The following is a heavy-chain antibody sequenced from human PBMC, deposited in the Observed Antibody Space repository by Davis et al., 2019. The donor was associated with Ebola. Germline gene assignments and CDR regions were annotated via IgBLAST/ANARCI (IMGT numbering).Heavy chain of an antibody. D-gene: IGHD6-6*01. J-gene: IGHJ4*02. V-gene: IGHV4-31*03. CDR3: ARARIAARPYFDY. Sequence: SETLSLTCTVSGGSISSGGYYWSWIRQHPGKGLEWIGYIYYSGSTYYNPSLKSRVTISVDTSKNQFSLKLSSVTAADTAVYYCARARIAARPYFDYWGQGTLVTVSS. CDR1: GGSISSGGYY. CDR2: IYYSGST.